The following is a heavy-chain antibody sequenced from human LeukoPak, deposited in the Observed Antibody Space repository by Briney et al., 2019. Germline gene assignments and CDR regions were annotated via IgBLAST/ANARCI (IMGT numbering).Heavy chain of an antibody. Sequence: GRSLRLSWAASGFTFFDYAMTWVSQAPGKGMEWVSALSGGGDKSFYADSVKGRFTISRDNSKNMLFLQMNSLRAEDTAVYFCAKDTRRGSGMKDGFEFWGHGTMVTVSP. CDR3: AKDTRRGSGMKDGFEF. V-gene: IGHV3-23*01. CDR2: LSGGGDKS. D-gene: IGHD3-10*01. CDR1: GFTFFDYA. J-gene: IGHJ3*01.